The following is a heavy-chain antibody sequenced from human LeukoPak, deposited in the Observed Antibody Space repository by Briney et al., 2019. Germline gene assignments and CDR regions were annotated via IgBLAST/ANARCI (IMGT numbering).Heavy chain of an antibody. V-gene: IGHV1-24*01. J-gene: IGHJ4*02. CDR2: FDPEDGET. D-gene: IGHD3-22*01. CDR1: GYTLTELS. CDR3: ATSYYYDKYYFDY. Sequence: ASVKVSCKVSGYTLTELSMHWVRQAPGKGLEWMGGFDPEDGETIYAQKFQGRVTMTEDTSTDTAYMELSSLRSGDTAVYYCATSYYYDKYYFDYWGQGTLVTVSS.